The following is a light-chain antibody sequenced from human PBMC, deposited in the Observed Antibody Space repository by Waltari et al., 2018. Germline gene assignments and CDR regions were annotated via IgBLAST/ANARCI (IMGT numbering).Light chain of an antibody. J-gene: IGLJ2*01. Sequence: QSALTQPASVSGSPGRSITISCTGTSSDIGAYNYFSWYQQHPGKAPKLMIYDVSNRPSGVSNRFSGSKSGNTASLTISGLQADDEADYYCSSYTSTSTPVVFGGGTKLTVL. V-gene: IGLV2-14*03. CDR2: DVS. CDR1: SSDIGAYNY. CDR3: SSYTSTSTPVV.